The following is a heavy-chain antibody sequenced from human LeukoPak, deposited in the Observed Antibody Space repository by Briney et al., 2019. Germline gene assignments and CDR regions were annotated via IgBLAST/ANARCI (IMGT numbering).Heavy chain of an antibody. V-gene: IGHV3-20*04. CDR1: GFTFHDHG. CDR3: AREEGPYFDC. Sequence: PGGSLRLPCAASGFTFHDHGMSWVRQVPGKGLEWVSALNWNGDNTGYADSVKGRSTISRDNAKKSLYLQMNSLTAEDTAYYYCAREEGPYFDCWGQGTLVTVSS. CDR2: LNWNGDNT. J-gene: IGHJ4*02.